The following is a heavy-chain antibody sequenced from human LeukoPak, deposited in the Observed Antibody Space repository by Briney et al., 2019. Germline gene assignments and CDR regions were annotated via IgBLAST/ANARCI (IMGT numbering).Heavy chain of an antibody. V-gene: IGHV4-59*01. CDR1: GGSISSYY. D-gene: IGHD2-21*02. Sequence: SETLSLTCTVSGGSISSYYWSWIRQPPGKGLEWIGYIDYSGSTNYNPSLKSRVTISLDTSGNQFSLKLSSVTAADTAVYYCASGYCGGACQLGGVDMWGQGTMVTVSS. CDR3: ASGYCGGACQLGGVDM. J-gene: IGHJ3*02. CDR2: IDYSGST.